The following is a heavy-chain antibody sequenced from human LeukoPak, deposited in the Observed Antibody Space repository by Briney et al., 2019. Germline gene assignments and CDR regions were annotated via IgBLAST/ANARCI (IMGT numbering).Heavy chain of an antibody. CDR1: GFTFSSYA. D-gene: IGHD2-21*01. CDR3: AKAIVVRMMLPLQIDY. Sequence: PGGSLRLSCAASGFTFSSYAMSWVRQAPGKGLEWVSAISGSGGSTYYADSVKGRFTISRGNSRNTLYLQMNSLRAEDTAVYYCAKAIVVRMMLPLQIDYWGQGTLVTVSS. V-gene: IGHV3-23*01. CDR2: ISGSGGST. J-gene: IGHJ4*02.